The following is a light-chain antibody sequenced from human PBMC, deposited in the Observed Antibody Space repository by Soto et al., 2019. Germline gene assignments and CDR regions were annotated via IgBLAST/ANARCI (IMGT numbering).Light chain of an antibody. J-gene: IGKJ1*01. CDR2: GAS. Sequence: EIQLTQSPATLSASPGERVTLSCRASQSVDISLAWYQQKPGQAPRLLIYGASTRATDMPGTFSGRGSGTEFTLTITSLRPEDFGVYYCQQYRSWPRTFGQGTKVDIK. CDR3: QQYRSWPRT. V-gene: IGKV3-15*01. CDR1: QSVDIS.